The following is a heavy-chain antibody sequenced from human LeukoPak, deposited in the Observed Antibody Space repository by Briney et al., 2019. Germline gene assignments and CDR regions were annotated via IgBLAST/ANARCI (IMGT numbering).Heavy chain of an antibody. CDR2: IYTSGNT. CDR3: ARTPSPPYYYTMDV. CDR1: GGSINNYY. Sequence: SETLSLTCTVSGGSINNYYWSWIRQPAGKGLEWIGRIYTSGNTNYNPSLKSRVTLSLDTSKNQFSLKLTSVTAADTAVYYCARTPSPPYYYTMDVWGRGTTVTVSS. J-gene: IGHJ6*02. V-gene: IGHV4-4*07.